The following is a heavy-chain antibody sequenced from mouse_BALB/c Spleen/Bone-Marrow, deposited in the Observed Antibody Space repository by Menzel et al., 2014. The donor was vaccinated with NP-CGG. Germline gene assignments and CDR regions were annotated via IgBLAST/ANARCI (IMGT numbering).Heavy chain of an antibody. Sequence: VHLVESGHGLVQPSQSLSITCTVSGFSLTSYGVYWVRQSPGKGLEWLGVIWSGGSTDYNAAFISRLSISKDNSKSRVFFKMNSLQSNDTAIYYCARNRDWDGAMDYWGQGTSVTVSS. CDR3: ARNRDWDGAMDY. D-gene: IGHD4-1*01. CDR2: IWSGGST. CDR1: GFSLTSYG. V-gene: IGHV2-2*03. J-gene: IGHJ4*01.